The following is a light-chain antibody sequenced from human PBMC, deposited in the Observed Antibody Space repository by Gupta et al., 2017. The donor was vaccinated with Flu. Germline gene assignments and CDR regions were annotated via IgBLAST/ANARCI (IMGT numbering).Light chain of an antibody. V-gene: IGKV1-39*01. Sequence: PSCLSASVRDRVTITSRASQYISTYLNWYQQKAGKAPKVIIYGASMLETGVPSRFSGSGSGTGFTLTISRLQPEDIATYYCQQSYSVPFAFGHGTKVDIK. CDR2: GAS. CDR1: QYISTY. CDR3: QQSYSVPFA. J-gene: IGKJ3*01.